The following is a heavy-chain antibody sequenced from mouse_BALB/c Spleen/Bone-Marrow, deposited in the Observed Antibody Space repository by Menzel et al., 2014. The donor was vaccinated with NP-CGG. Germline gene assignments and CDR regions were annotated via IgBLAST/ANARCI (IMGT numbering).Heavy chain of an antibody. Sequence: VQLQQSGPGLVQPSQSLSITCTVSGFSLTSYGVHWVRQSPGKGLEWLGVIWSGGSTDYNAAFISRLSISKDNSKSQFFFKMNSLQADDTAIYSCARTTLYKGYFDYWGQGTTLTVSS. CDR2: IWSGGST. CDR1: GFSLTSYG. J-gene: IGHJ2*01. D-gene: IGHD1-3*01. V-gene: IGHV2-4-1*01. CDR3: ARTTLYKGYFDY.